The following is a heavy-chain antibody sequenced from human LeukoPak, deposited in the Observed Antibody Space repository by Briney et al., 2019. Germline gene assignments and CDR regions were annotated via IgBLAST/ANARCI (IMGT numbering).Heavy chain of an antibody. V-gene: IGHV3-30*04. CDR3: ARTGFDP. Sequence: PGGSLRLSCAASGFTFSSYVMHWVRQAPGKGLEWVAIISYDGSNEYYADSVKGRFTISRDNSKNTPYLQMNSLRAADTAVYYCARTGFDPWGQGTLVTVSS. J-gene: IGHJ5*02. CDR2: ISYDGSNE. CDR1: GFTFSSYV.